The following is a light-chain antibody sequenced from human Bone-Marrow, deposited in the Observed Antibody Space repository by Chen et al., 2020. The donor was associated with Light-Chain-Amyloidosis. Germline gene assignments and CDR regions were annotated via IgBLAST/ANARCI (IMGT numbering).Light chain of an antibody. V-gene: IGLV2-14*01. CDR1: SSDVGGDNH. CDR2: DVT. J-gene: IGLJ1*01. Sequence: QSALTQPASVSGSPGQSITISCTGTSSDVGGDNHVAWYQQHPDKAPELMIYDVTNRPSSVPDRFSGCKADSTAALTISGLANEEEADYFCSSYTITDTRVFGGGTRVTVL. CDR3: SSYTITDTRV.